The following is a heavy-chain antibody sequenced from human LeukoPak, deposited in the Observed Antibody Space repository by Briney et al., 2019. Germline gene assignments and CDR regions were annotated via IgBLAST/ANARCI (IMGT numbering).Heavy chain of an antibody. CDR1: GFTFSSYS. CDR3: AREADYGGGDY. Sequence: GGSLPLSCAASGFTFSSYSMNWVRQPPGKGLEWVSSISSSSSYIYYADSVKGRFTISRDNAKNSLYLQMNSLRAEDTAVYYCAREADYGGGDYWGQGTLVTVSS. V-gene: IGHV3-21*01. CDR2: ISSSSSYI. J-gene: IGHJ4*02. D-gene: IGHD3-16*01.